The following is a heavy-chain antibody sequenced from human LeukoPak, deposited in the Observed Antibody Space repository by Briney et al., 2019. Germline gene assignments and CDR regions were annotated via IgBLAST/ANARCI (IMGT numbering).Heavy chain of an antibody. J-gene: IGHJ3*02. Sequence: GGSLRLSCAASGFTFSSYGMHWVRQAPGKGLEWVANIKQDGSEKYYVDSVKGRFTISRDNAKNSLYLQMNSLRAEDTAVYYCAREKVVYAAFDIWGQGTMVTVPS. V-gene: IGHV3-7*01. CDR3: AREKVVYAAFDI. CDR2: IKQDGSEK. CDR1: GFTFSSYG. D-gene: IGHD2-8*02.